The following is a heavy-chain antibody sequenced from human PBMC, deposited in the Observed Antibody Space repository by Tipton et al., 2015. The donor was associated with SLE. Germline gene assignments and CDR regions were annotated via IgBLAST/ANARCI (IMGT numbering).Heavy chain of an antibody. Sequence: SLRLSCTASGFLFSRYGMHWVRQAPGKGLEWVSFVQSDGSPKYYADSVKGRFTVSSDNSKNTVYLQMNSMRADDRGLSYCATENSNYVIHQFESWGRGTLVTVAS. J-gene: IGHJ4*02. CDR3: ATENSNYVIHQFES. CDR2: VQSDGSPK. CDR1: GFLFSRYG. D-gene: IGHD4-11*01. V-gene: IGHV3-30*02.